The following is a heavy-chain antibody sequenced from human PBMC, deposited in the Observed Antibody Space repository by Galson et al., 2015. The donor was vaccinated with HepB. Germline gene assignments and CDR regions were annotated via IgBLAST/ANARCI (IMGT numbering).Heavy chain of an antibody. V-gene: IGHV3-7*03. CDR1: GFTFSDYY. J-gene: IGHJ4*02. D-gene: IGHD4-23*01. Sequence: SLRLSCAASGFTFSDYYMSWIRQAPGKGLEWVANIKQDGSETHYVQSVKGRFTISRDNAKSSVFLQMNSLRAEDTAVYYCARGNYGGDWGQGTLVTVSS. CDR3: ARGNYGGD. CDR2: IKQDGSET.